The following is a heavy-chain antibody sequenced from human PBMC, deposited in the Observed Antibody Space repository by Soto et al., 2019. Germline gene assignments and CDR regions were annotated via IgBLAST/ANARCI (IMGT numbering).Heavy chain of an antibody. D-gene: IGHD4-4*01. CDR2: IYYSGST. CDR1: GVSIISYY. J-gene: IGHJ6*02. CDR3: ARDRYSTGGDYYYYYGMDG. Sequence: SETLSLTCTVSGVSIISYYWSWIRQPPGKGLEWIGYIYYSGSTNYNPSLKSRVTISVDTSKNQFSLKLSSVTAADTAVYYCARDRYSTGGDYYYYYGMDGWGQGTTVTVSS. V-gene: IGHV4-59*01.